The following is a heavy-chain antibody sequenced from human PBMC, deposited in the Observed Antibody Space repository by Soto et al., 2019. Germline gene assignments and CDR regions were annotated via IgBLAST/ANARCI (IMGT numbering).Heavy chain of an antibody. CDR3: ERDTSNDLWSGYSTGSWVDYYYYGLDV. V-gene: IGHV1-18*04. Sequence: SVKVSCKASGYTFTSYYMHWVRQAPGQGLEWMGWISAYTGNTNYAQKLQGRVTMTTDTSTSTAYRELRSLRSDDTAVYYCERDTSNDLWSGYSTGSWVDYYYYGLDVWGQGTTVTVSS. J-gene: IGHJ6*02. CDR2: ISAYTGNT. D-gene: IGHD3-3*01. CDR1: GYTFTSYY.